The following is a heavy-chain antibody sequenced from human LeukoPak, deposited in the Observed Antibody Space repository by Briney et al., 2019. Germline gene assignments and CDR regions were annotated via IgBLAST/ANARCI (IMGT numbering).Heavy chain of an antibody. CDR2: VKSDGAGT. Sequence: GGSLRLSCAASGFTFSTYAMSWVRQAPGKGLAWVASVKSDGAGTHYADSVKGRFTISRDNSKNTLYLQMNSLRAEDTAVYYCAKVSRYSSSSYYWGQGTLVTVSS. V-gene: IGHV3-23*01. CDR3: AKVSRYSSSSYY. CDR1: GFTFSTYA. D-gene: IGHD6-6*01. J-gene: IGHJ4*02.